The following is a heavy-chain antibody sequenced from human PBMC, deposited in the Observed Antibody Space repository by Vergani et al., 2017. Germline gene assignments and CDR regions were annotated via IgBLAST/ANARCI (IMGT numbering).Heavy chain of an antibody. D-gene: IGHD2-8*02. Sequence: EVQLLESGGGLVQPGGSLRLSCAASGFTVSSNYMSWVRQAPGKGLEWVSVIYSGGSTYYADSVKGRFTISRDNSKNTLYLQMNSLRAEDTAVYYCAKLGARVVYASNLDYWGQGTLVTVSS. J-gene: IGHJ4*02. CDR2: IYSGGST. CDR3: AKLGARVVYASNLDY. CDR1: GFTVSSNY. V-gene: IGHV3-66*01.